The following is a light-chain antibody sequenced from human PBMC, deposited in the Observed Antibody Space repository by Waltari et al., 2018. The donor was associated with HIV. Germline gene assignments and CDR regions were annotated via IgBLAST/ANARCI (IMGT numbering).Light chain of an antibody. CDR1: SSNIGRDT. CDR2: NNN. J-gene: IGLJ3*02. Sequence: QSVLTQPASASGSPGQRVTISCSGGSSNIGRDTVKWYQHLPGTAPKLLIYNNNRRPSGVPDRFSGSKSGTSASLAISGLQSEDEADYYCASWDGSLNGWVFGGGTKLTVL. V-gene: IGLV1-44*01. CDR3: ASWDGSLNGWV.